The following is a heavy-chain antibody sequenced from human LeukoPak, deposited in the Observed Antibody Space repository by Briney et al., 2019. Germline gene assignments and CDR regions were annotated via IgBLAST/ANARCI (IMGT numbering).Heavy chain of an antibody. CDR1: GFTFSTYT. CDR2: IGSSGGGI. J-gene: IGHJ4*02. D-gene: IGHD7-27*01. Sequence: GGSLRLSCAASGFTFSTYTMYWVRHPPGKRLEWVSVIGSSGGGIHYADSVKGRFTISRDNSKNALYLQMNSLRVEDTAVYYCAIDPNWGTHSWGQGVLVTVSS. V-gene: IGHV3-23*01. CDR3: AIDPNWGTHS.